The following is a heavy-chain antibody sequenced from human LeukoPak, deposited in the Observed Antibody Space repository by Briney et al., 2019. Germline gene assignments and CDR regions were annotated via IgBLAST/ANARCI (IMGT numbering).Heavy chain of an antibody. Sequence: PGGSLRLSCAASGFTFSSYSMNWVRQAPGKGLEWVSSISSSSSYIYYADSVKGRFTISRDNAKNSLYLQMNSLRAEDTAVYYCASWDIVVVAAAMSANYGMDVWGKGTTVTVSS. J-gene: IGHJ6*04. CDR2: ISSSSSYI. V-gene: IGHV3-21*01. D-gene: IGHD2-2*01. CDR1: GFTFSSYS. CDR3: ASWDIVVVAAAMSANYGMDV.